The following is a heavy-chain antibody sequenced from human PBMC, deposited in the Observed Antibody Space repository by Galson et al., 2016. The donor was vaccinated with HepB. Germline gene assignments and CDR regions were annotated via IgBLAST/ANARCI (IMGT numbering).Heavy chain of an antibody. D-gene: IGHD1-7*01. V-gene: IGHV3-23*01. CDR2: LSTSGFAI. CDR1: GFTFMNYA. CDR3: ARTQLAYYFDY. Sequence: SLRLSCATSGFTFMNYAFTWVRQAPGKGLEWVSTLSTSGFAIYSAAVNGRFTISRDKSKSSVFLQMTSLRPEDTALYFCARTQLAYYFDYWGQGALVSISS. J-gene: IGHJ4*02.